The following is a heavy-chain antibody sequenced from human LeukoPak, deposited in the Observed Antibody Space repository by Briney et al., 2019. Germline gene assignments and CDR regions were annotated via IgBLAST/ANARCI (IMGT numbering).Heavy chain of an antibody. J-gene: IGHJ5*02. CDR3: AKGDSLNWFDP. CDR1: GFTVSSNY. D-gene: IGHD2-15*01. CDR2: IYSGGST. Sequence: GGSLRLSCAASGFTVSSNYMSWVRQAPGKGLEWVSVIYSGGSTYYADSVKGRFTISRDNSKNTLYLQMNSLRAEDTAVYYCAKGDSLNWFDPWGQGTLVTVSS. V-gene: IGHV3-66*01.